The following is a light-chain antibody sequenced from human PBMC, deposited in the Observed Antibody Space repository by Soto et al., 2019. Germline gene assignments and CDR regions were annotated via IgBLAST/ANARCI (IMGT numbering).Light chain of an antibody. CDR2: GAS. J-gene: IGKJ5*01. CDR1: QSVSSN. CDR3: HQYNNWPPIT. V-gene: IGKV3-15*01. Sequence: EIVMTQSPATLSVSPGERATLSCRASQSVSSNLAWYQQKPGQAPRLLIYGASTRATGIPARFSGSGSGTEFTLTISSLQSEDFAVDYCHQYNNWPPITFGQGTRLEIK.